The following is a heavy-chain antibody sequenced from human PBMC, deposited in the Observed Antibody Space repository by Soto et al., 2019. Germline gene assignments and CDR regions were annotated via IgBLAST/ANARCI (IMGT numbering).Heavy chain of an antibody. D-gene: IGHD2-21*02. V-gene: IGHV4-31*03. CDR2: IYYSGNT. CDR1: GGSISSGGYY. CDR3: ERDLVVTTVLGNNYYGLDV. Sequence: PSETLSLTCTVSGGSISSGGYYWNWIRQHPGKGLEWIGYIYYSGNTYYNPSLKSRLTISVDASKNEFSLKLSSVTAADTAVYYCERDLVVTTVLGNNYYGLDVWGQGTTVTVSS. J-gene: IGHJ6*02.